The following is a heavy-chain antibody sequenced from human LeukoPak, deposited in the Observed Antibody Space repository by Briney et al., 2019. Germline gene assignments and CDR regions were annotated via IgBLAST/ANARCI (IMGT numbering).Heavy chain of an antibody. V-gene: IGHV3-23*01. Sequence: GGSLRLSCSASGFTFSSYAMSWVRQAPGKGLEWVSSVNDGGDNTYYADYLRGRFTVSRDNSRNTLWLQMNSLRAEDAAIYYCAKARGTTGWLPYFDYWGQGALVTVSS. D-gene: IGHD6-19*01. CDR1: GFTFSSYA. J-gene: IGHJ4*02. CDR3: AKARGTTGWLPYFDY. CDR2: VNDGGDNT.